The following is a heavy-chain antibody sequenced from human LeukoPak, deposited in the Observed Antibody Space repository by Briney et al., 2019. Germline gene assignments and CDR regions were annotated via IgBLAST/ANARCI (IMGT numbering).Heavy chain of an antibody. J-gene: IGHJ5*02. CDR3: ARHHYYGSGSYYTNWFDP. D-gene: IGHD3-10*01. V-gene: IGHV5-51*01. CDR1: GYSFTSYW. Sequence: GGSLKISRKGSGYSFTSYWIGWVRQMPGKGVGWMGIIYPGDSDTRHSPPFQGQVPISADKSISTAYLQWSSLKASDTAMYYCARHHYYGSGSYYTNWFDPWGQGTLVTVSS. CDR2: IYPGDSDT.